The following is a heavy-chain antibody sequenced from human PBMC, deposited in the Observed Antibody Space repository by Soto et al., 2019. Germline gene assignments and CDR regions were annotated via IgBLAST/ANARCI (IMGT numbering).Heavy chain of an antibody. CDR3: ASQDYDKSLYYFDY. CDR1: GGSVSSQY. CDR2: IYNGGIP. V-gene: IGHV4-4*07. Sequence: SETLSLTFSVSGGSVSSQYWSWIRQPAGKGLEWIGRIYNGGIPLIHPSLESRVALSLDTSKNQFSLTLSSVTAADTAIYYCASQDYDKSLYYFDYWGRGTLVTVSS. J-gene: IGHJ4*02. D-gene: IGHD3-22*01.